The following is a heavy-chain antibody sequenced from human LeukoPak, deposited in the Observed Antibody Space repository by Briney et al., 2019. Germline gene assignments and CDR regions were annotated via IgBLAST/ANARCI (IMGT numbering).Heavy chain of an antibody. V-gene: IGHV3-30-3*01. Sequence: PGRSLRLSCVASGFTFSDYAMHWVRQAPGKGLEWVAVISHDGTNRYYADSVEGRFTISRDDSKNTLYLQMNSLRVEDTAVYYCARDGGSWSLSGYWGQGILVTVSS. CDR3: ARDGGSWSLSGY. CDR2: ISHDGTNR. CDR1: GFTFSDYA. D-gene: IGHD2/OR15-2a*01. J-gene: IGHJ4*02.